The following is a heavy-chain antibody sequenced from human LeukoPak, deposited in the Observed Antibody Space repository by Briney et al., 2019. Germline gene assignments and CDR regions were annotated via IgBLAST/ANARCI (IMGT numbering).Heavy chain of an antibody. Sequence: ASVKVSCKASGYTFTSYGISWVRQAPGQGLEWMGWISAYNCNTNYAQKLQGRVTMTTDTSTSTAYMELTSLRSDDTAVYYCARGEPTRRRDGYNWDYWGQGTLVTVSS. CDR1: GYTFTSYG. CDR3: ARGEPTRRRDGYNWDY. D-gene: IGHD5-24*01. J-gene: IGHJ4*02. CDR2: ISAYNCNT. V-gene: IGHV1-18*01.